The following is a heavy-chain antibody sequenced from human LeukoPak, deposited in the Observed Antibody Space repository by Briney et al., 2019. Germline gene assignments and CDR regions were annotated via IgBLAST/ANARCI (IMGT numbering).Heavy chain of an antibody. D-gene: IGHD2-15*01. V-gene: IGHV3-21*01. CDR2: ISSSSSYI. Sequence: RSGGSLRLSCSASGFSFSSYAMHWVRQAPGKGLEWVSSISSSSSYIYYADSVKGRFTISRDNAKNSLYLQMDSLRAEDTAVYYCARVLLGSYYFDYWGQGTLVTVSS. CDR3: ARVLLGSYYFDY. CDR1: GFSFSSYA. J-gene: IGHJ4*02.